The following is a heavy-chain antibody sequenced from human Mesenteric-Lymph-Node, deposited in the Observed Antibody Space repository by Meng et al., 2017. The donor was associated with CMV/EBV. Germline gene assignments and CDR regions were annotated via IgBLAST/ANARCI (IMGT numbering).Heavy chain of an antibody. D-gene: IGHD2-15*01. CDR1: SFDDY. CDR3: ARLRAGYCDNFYCNHKVLDS. J-gene: IGHJ4*02. V-gene: IGHV4-30-4*01. Sequence: SFDDYWSWVRQAPGKGLEWIGYTTYDGRRSHSPSPRGRLSISLDKSTNQFSLTLTSLTVADTAVYFCARLRAGYCDNFYCNHKVLDSWGRGTLVTVSS. CDR2: TTYDGRR.